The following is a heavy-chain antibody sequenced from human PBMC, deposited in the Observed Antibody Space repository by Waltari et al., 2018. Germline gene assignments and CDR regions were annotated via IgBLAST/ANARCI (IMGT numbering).Heavy chain of an antibody. CDR1: GGYISSYY. CDR2: MDTRGTT. D-gene: IGHD6-13*01. J-gene: IGHJ4*02. V-gene: IGHV4-4*07. CDR3: ARDAAGYTDPYYFDY. Sequence: QVQLQESGPGLVKPSEPLSLTCTVSGGYISSYYWSWMRPPAGKGLERIGRMDTRGTTNYNPSLSSRVTMSVDTSKNQFSLKLSSVTAADTAVYYCARDAAGYTDPYYFDYWGQGTLVTVSS.